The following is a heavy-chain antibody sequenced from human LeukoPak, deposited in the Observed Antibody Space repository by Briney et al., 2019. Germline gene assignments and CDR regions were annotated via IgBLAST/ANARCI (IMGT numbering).Heavy chain of an antibody. Sequence: SETLSLTCAVPGGSFSSGGYYWSWIRHHPGKGLEWLECISYSGFAYYNPSLKSRLTIPVDPSKNQCSLELSSVTAADTARYYCARVLYGYYCDYWAQGTLVTVSS. J-gene: IGHJ4*02. V-gene: IGHV4-31*11. D-gene: IGHD2/OR15-2a*01. CDR1: GGSFSSGGYY. CDR3: ARVLYGYYCDY. CDR2: ISYSGFA.